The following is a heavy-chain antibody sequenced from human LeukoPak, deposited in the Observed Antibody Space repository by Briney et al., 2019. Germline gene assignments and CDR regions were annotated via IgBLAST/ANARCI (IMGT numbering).Heavy chain of an antibody. CDR1: GGSISSYY. J-gene: IGHJ4*02. V-gene: IGHV4-4*09. CDR3: ARHFNPTPHFDY. Sequence: YPSETLSLTCTVPGGSISSYYWSWIRQPPGKGLEWIGYIYTSGSTNYNPSLKSRVTISVDTSKNQFSLKLSSVTAADTAVYYCARHFNPTPHFDYWGQGTLVTVSS. CDR2: IYTSGST.